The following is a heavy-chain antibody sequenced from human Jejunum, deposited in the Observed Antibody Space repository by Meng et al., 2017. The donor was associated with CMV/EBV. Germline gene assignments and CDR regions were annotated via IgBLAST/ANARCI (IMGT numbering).Heavy chain of an antibody. CDR2: IYSGGST. CDR1: GFTVSSNY. V-gene: IGHV3-53*01. J-gene: IGHJ4*02. Sequence: GFTVSSNYMSGVRKAPGKGLEWVAVIYSGGSTYYADSVKGRFTIYRDKSKNTLYLQMNSLRAEDTAVYYCARDSRTYGGNSGLVDYWGQGTLVTVSS. D-gene: IGHD4-23*01. CDR3: ARDSRTYGGNSGLVDY.